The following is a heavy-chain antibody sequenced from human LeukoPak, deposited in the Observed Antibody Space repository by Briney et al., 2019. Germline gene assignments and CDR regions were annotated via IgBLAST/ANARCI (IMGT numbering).Heavy chain of an antibody. V-gene: IGHV4-38-2*01. D-gene: IGHD3-10*01. J-gene: IGHJ5*02. CDR1: GYSISSGYY. Sequence: PSETLSLTCAVSGYSISSGYYWGWIRQPPGKGLEWIGSIYHSGSTYYNPSLKSRVTISVDTSKNQFSLKLSSVTAADTAVYYCARHVTTMVRGVILINWFDPWGQGTPGTVSS. CDR2: IYHSGST. CDR3: ARHVTTMVRGVILINWFDP.